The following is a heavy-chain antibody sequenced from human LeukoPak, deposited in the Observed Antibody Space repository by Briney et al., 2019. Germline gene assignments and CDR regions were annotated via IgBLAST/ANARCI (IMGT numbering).Heavy chain of an antibody. CDR2: IHHSGST. V-gene: IGHV4-38-2*02. D-gene: IGHD3-22*01. Sequence: SETLSLTCTVSGDSISSGHYWDWIRQPPGRGLEWIGSIHHSGSTWYNPSLKSRVTISLDTSQTQISLRVASVTAADTAVYYCARGTDYYDSSGWLDPWGQGTLVTVSS. J-gene: IGHJ5*02. CDR3: ARGTDYYDSSGWLDP. CDR1: GDSISSGHY.